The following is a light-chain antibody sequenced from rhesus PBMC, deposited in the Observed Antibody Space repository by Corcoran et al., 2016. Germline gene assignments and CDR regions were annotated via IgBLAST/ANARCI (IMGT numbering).Light chain of an antibody. J-gene: IGKJ2*01. CDR1: QGISTY. CDR2: AAS. V-gene: IGKV1-43*02. Sequence: DIQMTQSPSSLSASVGDRVTITCRASQGISTYLNWYQQNPGKAPKRLIYAASRLESGVPSRFSGSGSGTDFTLTIRRLQPEDFATYYCIQYNRDPYRFGQGTKVQIK. CDR3: IQYNRDPYR.